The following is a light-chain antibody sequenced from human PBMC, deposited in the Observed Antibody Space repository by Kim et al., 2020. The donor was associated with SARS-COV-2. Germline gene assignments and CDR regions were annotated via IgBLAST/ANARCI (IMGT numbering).Light chain of an antibody. CDR2: EVS. J-gene: IGLJ1*01. CDR1: SSDVSVYNF. CDR3: SSFTISSTVV. Sequence: QSALTQPASVSGSPGQSITISCTGTSSDVSVYNFVSWYQQHPGKAPKLMIYEVSNRPSGVPDRFSGSKSGNTASLTISGLQPEDEADYYCSSFTISSTVVFGTGTKVTVL. V-gene: IGLV2-14*01.